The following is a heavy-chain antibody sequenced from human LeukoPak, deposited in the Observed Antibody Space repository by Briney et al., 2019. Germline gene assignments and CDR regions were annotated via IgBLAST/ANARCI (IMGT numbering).Heavy chain of an antibody. V-gene: IGHV4-59*01. CDR1: GGSISSYY. J-gene: IGHJ3*02. D-gene: IGHD5-18*01. CDR3: ARNGYSYGNAFDI. Sequence: PSETLSLTCTVSGGSISSYYWSWIRQPPGKGLEWIGYIYYSGSTNYSPSLKSRVTISVDTSKNQFSLKLSSVTAADTAVYYCARNGYSYGNAFDIWGQGTMVTVSS. CDR2: IYYSGST.